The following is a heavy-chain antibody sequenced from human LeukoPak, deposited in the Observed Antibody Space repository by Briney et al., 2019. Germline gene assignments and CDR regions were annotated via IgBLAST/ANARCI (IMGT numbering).Heavy chain of an antibody. CDR2: ISSSGSTI. Sequence: GGSLRLSSAASGFTFSSYDMNWVRQAPGKGLEWVSYISSSGSTIYYADSVKGRFTISRDNAKNSLYLQMNSLRAEDTAVYYCARRAGAYSHPYDYWGEGTLLTVSS. V-gene: IGHV3-48*03. CDR3: ARRAGAYSHPYDY. CDR1: GFTFSSYD. D-gene: IGHD4/OR15-4a*01. J-gene: IGHJ4*02.